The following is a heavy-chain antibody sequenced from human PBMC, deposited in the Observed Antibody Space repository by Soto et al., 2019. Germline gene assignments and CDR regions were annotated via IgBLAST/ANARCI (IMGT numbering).Heavy chain of an antibody. Sequence: PSETLSLTCTVAGGSSSSYCGSWLRQPTGKGLEWIGYIYYSGSTNYNPSLKSRVTISVDTSKNQFSLKLNSMTAADTSVYYCARHNDGSGSTYFDDWGQGTLVTVSS. J-gene: IGHJ4*02. CDR3: ARHNDGSGSTYFDD. D-gene: IGHD3-10*01. V-gene: IGHV4-59*08. CDR1: GGSSSSYC. CDR2: IYYSGST.